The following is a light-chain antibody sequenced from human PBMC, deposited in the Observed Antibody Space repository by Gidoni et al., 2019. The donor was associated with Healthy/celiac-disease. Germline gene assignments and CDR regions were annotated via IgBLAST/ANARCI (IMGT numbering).Light chain of an antibody. CDR2: KAS. J-gene: IGKJ2*01. Sequence: DIRMTQSPSTLSASVGDRVTITCRASQSISSSLAWYQQKPGNAPNLLIYKASTLESGVPSRFSGRGSGTEFTLTITSLQPDDFATYYCKQYTSFPVTFGQGTKLEI. CDR3: KQYTSFPVT. CDR1: QSISSS. V-gene: IGKV1-5*03.